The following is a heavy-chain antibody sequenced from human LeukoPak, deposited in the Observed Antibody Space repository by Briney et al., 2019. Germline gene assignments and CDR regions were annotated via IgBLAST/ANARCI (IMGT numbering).Heavy chain of an antibody. CDR2: IYTSGST. Sequence: PSETLSLTCTVSGGSISSYYWSWIRQPAGKGLEWIGRIYTSGSTNYNPSLKGRVTMSVDTSKSQFSLKLSSVTAADTAVYYCAREYQLLYYYYYYMDVWGKGTTVTVSS. D-gene: IGHD2-2*01. CDR1: GGSISSYY. CDR3: AREYQLLYYYYYYMDV. V-gene: IGHV4-4*07. J-gene: IGHJ6*03.